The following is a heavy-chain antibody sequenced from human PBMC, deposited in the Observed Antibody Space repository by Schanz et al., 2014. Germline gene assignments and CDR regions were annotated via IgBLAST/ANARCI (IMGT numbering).Heavy chain of an antibody. D-gene: IGHD2-15*01. CDR1: GFTLSSYA. CDR3: ARDRGYCSGVSCLTFDY. CDR2: ISYDGSNK. J-gene: IGHJ4*02. Sequence: QVQLVESGGGVVQPARSLRLSCAAYGFTLSSYAMPWVRQAPGKGLYWVAVISYDGSNKYYADSVKGRFTIARDNSNNSLYLQMNTLRAHDTAVYYCARDRGYCSGVSCLTFDYWGQGTLVTVSA. V-gene: IGHV3-30-3*01.